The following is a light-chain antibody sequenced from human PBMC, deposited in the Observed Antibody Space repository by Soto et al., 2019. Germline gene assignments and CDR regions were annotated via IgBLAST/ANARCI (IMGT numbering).Light chain of an antibody. Sequence: QSVLTQPPSVSGGPGQRVTISCTGSSSNIGAGYDVHWYQQLPGTAPKLLIYANSNRPSGVPGRFSGSKSGTSASLAITGLQAEDEADYYCQSYDSSLSGYVFGTGTKVTVL. J-gene: IGLJ1*01. CDR2: ANS. CDR3: QSYDSSLSGYV. CDR1: SSNIGAGYD. V-gene: IGLV1-40*01.